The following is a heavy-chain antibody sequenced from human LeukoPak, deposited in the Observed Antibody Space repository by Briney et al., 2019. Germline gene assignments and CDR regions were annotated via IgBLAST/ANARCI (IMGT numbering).Heavy chain of an antibody. V-gene: IGHV3-30*04. Sequence: GGSLRLSCVVSGLTFDGSAMHWVRQAPGKGLEWVASISYDASNAYYADSVKGRFIVSRDNSKNSLYLQMNSLTTDDTSVYYCARVGAALGYWGQGTLVTVSS. CDR3: ARVGAALGY. D-gene: IGHD2-15*01. CDR2: ISYDASNA. J-gene: IGHJ4*02. CDR1: GLTFDGSA.